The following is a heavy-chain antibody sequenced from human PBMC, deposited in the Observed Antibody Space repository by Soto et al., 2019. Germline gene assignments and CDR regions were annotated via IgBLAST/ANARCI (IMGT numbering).Heavy chain of an antibody. Sequence: PSETLSLTCTVSGGSISTYYWSWIRQPPGKGLEWIGYIYYSGSTSYNPSLKSRVTISVDASKIQFSLRLTSVTTADTAVYYCARGQYYGDSDYWGQETLVTVSS. V-gene: IGHV4-59*01. CDR3: ARGQYYGDSDY. CDR2: IYYSGST. J-gene: IGHJ4*02. CDR1: GGSISTYY. D-gene: IGHD4-17*01.